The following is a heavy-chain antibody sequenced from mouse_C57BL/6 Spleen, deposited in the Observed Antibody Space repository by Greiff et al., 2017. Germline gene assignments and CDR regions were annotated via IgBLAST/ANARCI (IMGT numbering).Heavy chain of an antibody. CDR1: GYAFSSSW. V-gene: IGHV1-82*01. CDR2: IYPGDGDT. CDR3: ASRLYDYDDGRGSMDY. Sequence: QVKLQQSGPELVKPGASVKISCKASGYAFSSSWMNWVKQRQGKGLELIGRIYPGDGDTNYNGKFKGKATLTADKSSSTAYMQLSSLTSEDYAVYFCASRLYDYDDGRGSMDYWGQGTSVTVSS. D-gene: IGHD2-4*01. J-gene: IGHJ4*01.